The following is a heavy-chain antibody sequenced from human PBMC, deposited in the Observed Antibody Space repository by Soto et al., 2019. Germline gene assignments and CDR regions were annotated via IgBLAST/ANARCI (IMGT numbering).Heavy chain of an antibody. V-gene: IGHV4-39*01. J-gene: IGHJ4*02. CDR3: ARITDCSSTSCYAGSLDY. D-gene: IGHD2-2*01. CDR1: GGSISSSSYY. CDR2: IDYSGST. Sequence: QLQLQESGPGLVKPSETLSLTCTVSGGSISSSSYYWGWIRQPPGKGLEGIGSIDYSGSTYYNPSLKSRVTISVDTSKNQFSLKLSSVTAADTAVYYCARITDCSSTSCYAGSLDYWGQGTLVTVSS.